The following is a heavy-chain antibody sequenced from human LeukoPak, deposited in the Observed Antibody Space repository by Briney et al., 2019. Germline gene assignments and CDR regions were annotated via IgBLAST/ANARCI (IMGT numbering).Heavy chain of an antibody. J-gene: IGHJ4*02. CDR3: ARVDSSGYYYLSSGSYGY. Sequence: GASVKVSCKASGGTFSSYAISWVRQAPGQGLEWMGWINTNTGNPTYAQGFTGRFVFSLDTSVSTAYLQISSLKAEDTAVYYCARVDSSGYYYLSSGSYGYWGQGTLVTVSS. CDR2: INTNTGNP. D-gene: IGHD3-22*01. V-gene: IGHV7-4-1*02. CDR1: GGTFSSYA.